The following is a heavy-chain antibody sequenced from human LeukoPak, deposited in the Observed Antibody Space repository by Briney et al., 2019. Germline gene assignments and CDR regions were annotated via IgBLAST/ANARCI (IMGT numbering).Heavy chain of an antibody. Sequence: GGSLRLSCGASGFTFSSSSMNWVRQAPGKGLEWVSSMSPNSDYIYYADSMKGRFTVSRDNAKNSLYLQVDSLRAEDTAMYYCASGGDFDYWGQGTLVTVSS. D-gene: IGHD4-17*01. CDR3: ASGGDFDY. CDR2: MSPNSDYI. V-gene: IGHV3-21*01. CDR1: GFTFSSSS. J-gene: IGHJ4*02.